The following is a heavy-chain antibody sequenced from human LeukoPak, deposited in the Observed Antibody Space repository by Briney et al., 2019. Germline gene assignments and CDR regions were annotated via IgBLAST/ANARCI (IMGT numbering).Heavy chain of an antibody. CDR2: IGISSGNT. J-gene: IGHJ4*01. D-gene: IGHD5-12*01. CDR1: GFNFIDYS. CDR3: ARDHRYAFDN. Sequence: GGSLRLSCAASGFNFIDYSMNWVRQAPGKGLEWISYIGISSGNTKYADSVKGRFTISRDKARNSLYLQMNGLRVEDTAMYYCARDHRYAFDNWGHGTLVTVSS. V-gene: IGHV3-48*01.